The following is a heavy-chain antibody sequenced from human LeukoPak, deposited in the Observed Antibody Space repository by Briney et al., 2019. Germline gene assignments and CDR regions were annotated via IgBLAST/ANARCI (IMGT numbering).Heavy chain of an antibody. CDR1: GGSISSYY. CDR2: IYYSGST. Sequence: SETLSLTCTVSGGSISSYYWSWIRQPPGKGLEWTGYIYYSGSTNYNPSLKSRVTISVDTSKNQFSLQLRSVTAADTAVYYCANLYSGSFYFDYWGQGTLVTVSS. J-gene: IGHJ4*02. D-gene: IGHD1-26*01. V-gene: IGHV4-59*08. CDR3: ANLYSGSFYFDY.